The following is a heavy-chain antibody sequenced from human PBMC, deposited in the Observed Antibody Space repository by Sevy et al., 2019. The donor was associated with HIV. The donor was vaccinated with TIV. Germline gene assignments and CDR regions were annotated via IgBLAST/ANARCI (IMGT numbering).Heavy chain of an antibody. Sequence: GGSLRLSCAASGFSFSSYEMNWVRQAPGKGLEWVSYISNSGITISYSDSVRGRFTISRDNARNLLYLQMNSLRAEDTAVYYCARDLPPSATTVAHFDCWGQGTLVTVSS. V-gene: IGHV3-48*03. D-gene: IGHD4-17*01. CDR2: ISNSGITI. CDR3: ARDLPPSATTVAHFDC. CDR1: GFSFSSYE. J-gene: IGHJ4*02.